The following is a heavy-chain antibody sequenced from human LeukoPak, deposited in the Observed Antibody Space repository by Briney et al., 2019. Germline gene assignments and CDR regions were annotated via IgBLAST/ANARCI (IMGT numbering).Heavy chain of an antibody. J-gene: IGHJ4*02. CDR1: GGSVSSGSYY. Sequence: SETLSLTCTVSGGSVSSGSYYWRWIRQPPGKGLGWIGYIYYSGSTNYNPSLKSRVTISVDTSKNQFSLKLSSVTAADTAVYYCARDGRDTAMVPYYFDYWGQGTLVTVSS. CDR2: IYYSGST. CDR3: ARDGRDTAMVPYYFDY. V-gene: IGHV4-61*01. D-gene: IGHD5-18*01.